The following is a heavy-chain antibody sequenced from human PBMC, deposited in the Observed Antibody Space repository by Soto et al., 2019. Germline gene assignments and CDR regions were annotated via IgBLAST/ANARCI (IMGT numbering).Heavy chain of an antibody. Sequence: QVQLVESGGGVVQPGRSLRLSCAASGFTFSNYGMHWVRQAPGKGLEWVAAIWYDGSNKYYADSVKGRFTISRDNSKNTLYLQMNSLRAADTAVYYCARESSNYVSDYWGQGTRVTVSS. CDR3: ARESSNYVSDY. D-gene: IGHD4-4*01. J-gene: IGHJ4*02. V-gene: IGHV3-33*01. CDR1: GFTFSNYG. CDR2: IWYDGSNK.